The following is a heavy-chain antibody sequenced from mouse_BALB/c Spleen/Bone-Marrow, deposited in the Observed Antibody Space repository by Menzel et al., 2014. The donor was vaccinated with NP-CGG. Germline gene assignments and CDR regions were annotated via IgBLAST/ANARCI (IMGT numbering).Heavy chain of an antibody. V-gene: IGHV1-18*01. Sequence: EVKLVESGPELVKPGASMKISCKASGYSFTGYTMNWVKQSHGKNLEWIGLINPYNGGTSYNQKFKGKATLTVDKSSRTAYMELLSLTSEDSAVYYCARWAIYYDYGEDYAMDYWGQGTSVTVSS. CDR2: INPYNGGT. J-gene: IGHJ4*01. CDR1: GYSFTGYT. D-gene: IGHD2-4*01. CDR3: ARWAIYYDYGEDYAMDY.